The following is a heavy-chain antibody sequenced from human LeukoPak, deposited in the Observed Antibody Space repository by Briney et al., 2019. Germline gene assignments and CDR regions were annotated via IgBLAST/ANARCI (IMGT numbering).Heavy chain of an antibody. D-gene: IGHD6-19*01. J-gene: IGHJ6*02. CDR3: ARDVTAVAATGYYYYYGMDV. Sequence: PGGSLRLSCAASGFTFSSYSMNWVRQAPGKGLEWVSSISSSSSYIYYADSVKGRFTISRDNAKNSLYLQMNSLRAEDTAVYYCARDVTAVAATGYYYYYGMDVWGQGTTVTVSS. CDR1: GFTFSSYS. CDR2: ISSSSSYI. V-gene: IGHV3-21*01.